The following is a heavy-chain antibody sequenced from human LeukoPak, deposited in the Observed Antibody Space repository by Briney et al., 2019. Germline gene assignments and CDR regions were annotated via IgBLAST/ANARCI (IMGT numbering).Heavy chain of an antibody. J-gene: IGHJ5*02. CDR1: DGSISSGSYY. CDR2: IYTSGST. Sequence: TLSLTCSVSDGSISSGSYYWSWIRLPAGKGLEWIGLIYTSGSTNYNPSLKSGVTISVDTSKNQFSLKLSSVTAADTAVYYCARSYGYSSSWYGSDWFDPWGQGTLVTVSS. V-gene: IGHV4-61*02. D-gene: IGHD6-13*01. CDR3: ARSYGYSSSWYGSDWFDP.